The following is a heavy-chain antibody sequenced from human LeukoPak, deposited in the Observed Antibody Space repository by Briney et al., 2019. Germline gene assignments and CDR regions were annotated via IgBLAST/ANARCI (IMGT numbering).Heavy chain of an antibody. V-gene: IGHV3-23*01. CDR3: AKEQNSKGYFDF. CDR1: AYTFISYA. CDR2: ISGSGSGT. Sequence: PGGSLRLSCAASAYTFISYAMSRVRQAPGKGLEWVSAISGSGSGTYYADSVKGRFTISRDNSKNTLYLQMNSLRAEDTAVYYCAKEQNSKGYFDFWGQGSLVTVSS. J-gene: IGHJ4*02. D-gene: IGHD4-23*01.